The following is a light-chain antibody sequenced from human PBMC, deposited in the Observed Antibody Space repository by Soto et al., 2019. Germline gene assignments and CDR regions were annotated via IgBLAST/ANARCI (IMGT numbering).Light chain of an antibody. V-gene: IGKV1-33*01. CDR1: HDIRNH. CDR2: DAT. Sequence: DIQMTQSPSSLSASVGDRVTITCQASHDIRNHLHWYQEKPGTAPKLLIYDATHLETGVPSRLSGIRSGTEFTFTITSLQSEDIATYYCQQSDKLPSRFGGGTRGEIK. J-gene: IGKJ4*02. CDR3: QQSDKLPSR.